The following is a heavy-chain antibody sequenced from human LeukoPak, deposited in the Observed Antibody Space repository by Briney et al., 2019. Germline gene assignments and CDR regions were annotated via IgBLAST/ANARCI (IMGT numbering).Heavy chain of an antibody. CDR1: GGSIISYY. V-gene: IGHV4-59*01. D-gene: IGHD6-13*01. J-gene: IGHJ4*02. CDR3: AGVSSSSWDYFDY. CDR2: IYYSGST. Sequence: PSETLSLTCTVSGGSIISYYWTWIRQPPGKGLEWVGYIYYSGSTNYNPSLKSRVTISVDTSKNQFSLKLSSVTAADTAVYYCAGVSSSSWDYFDYWGQGTLVTVSS.